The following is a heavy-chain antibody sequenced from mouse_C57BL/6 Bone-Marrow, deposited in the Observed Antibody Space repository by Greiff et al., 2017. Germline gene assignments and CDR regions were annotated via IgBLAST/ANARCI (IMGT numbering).Heavy chain of an antibody. CDR1: GYSFTDYN. V-gene: IGHV1-39*01. Sequence: SGPELVKPGASVKISCKASGYSFTDYNMNWVKQSNGKSLEWIGVINPNYGTTSYNQKFKGKATLTVDQSSSTAYMQLNSLTSEDSAVYYCARYNYGYPYYYAMDYWGQGTSVTSPQ. CDR3: ARYNYGYPYYYAMDY. D-gene: IGHD2-2*01. CDR2: INPNYGTT. J-gene: IGHJ4*01.